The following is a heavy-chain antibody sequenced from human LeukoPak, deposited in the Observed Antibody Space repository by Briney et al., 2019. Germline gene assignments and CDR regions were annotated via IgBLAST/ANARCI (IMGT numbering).Heavy chain of an antibody. Sequence: GGSLRLSCAASGFTFSSYSMNWVRQAPGKGLEWVAVISYDGSNKYYADSVKGRFTISRDNSKNTLYLQMNSLRAEDTAVYYCANSDPSGYWGQGTLVTVSS. CDR1: GFTFSSYS. CDR2: ISYDGSNK. J-gene: IGHJ4*02. D-gene: IGHD1-26*01. V-gene: IGHV3-30*18. CDR3: ANSDPSGY.